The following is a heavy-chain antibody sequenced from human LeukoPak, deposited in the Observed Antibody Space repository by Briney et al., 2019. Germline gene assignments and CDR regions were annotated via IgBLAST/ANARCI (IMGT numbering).Heavy chain of an antibody. CDR2: IYPGDSDT. Sequence: GESLEISCKGSGYSFTSYWIGWVRPMPGKGLEWMGIIYPGDSDTRYSPSFQGQVTISADKSISTAYLQWSSLKASDTAMYYCARQVVGSIAARDYYLDYWGQGTLVTVSS. V-gene: IGHV5-51*01. CDR3: ARQVVGSIAARDYYLDY. J-gene: IGHJ4*02. D-gene: IGHD6-6*01. CDR1: GYSFTSYW.